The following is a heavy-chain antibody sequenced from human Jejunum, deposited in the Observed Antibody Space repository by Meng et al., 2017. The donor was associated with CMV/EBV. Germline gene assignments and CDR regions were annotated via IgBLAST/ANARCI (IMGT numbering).Heavy chain of an antibody. J-gene: IGHJ4*02. CDR2: IYWNDSD. CDR3: AHRLQGSHYYFDY. D-gene: IGHD2-21*02. V-gene: IGHV2-5*01. Sequence: FSGFSLRTTEVGVGWFRQPPGKALEWLAVIYWNDSDRYNPSLKTRLTITKGTSKDQVVLAMTNMDPVDTATYYCAHRLQGSHYYFDYWGQGTLVTVSS. CDR1: GFSLRTTEVG.